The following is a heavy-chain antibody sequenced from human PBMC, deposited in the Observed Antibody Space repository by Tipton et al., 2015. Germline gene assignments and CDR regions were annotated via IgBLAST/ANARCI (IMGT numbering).Heavy chain of an antibody. CDR3: SRDCNSSICYNHCATDV. CDR1: GFSVRGND. CDR2: ISGTSSTI. J-gene: IGHJ6*02. V-gene: IGHV3-48*01. Sequence: SLRLSCAASGFSVRGNDMSWVRQAPGQGLEWVSYISGTSSTIYYADSVRGRFTISRDNAKNSLYLLMESLRADDTAVYYCSRDCNSSICYNHCATDVWGQGTTVTVSS. D-gene: IGHD2/OR15-2a*01.